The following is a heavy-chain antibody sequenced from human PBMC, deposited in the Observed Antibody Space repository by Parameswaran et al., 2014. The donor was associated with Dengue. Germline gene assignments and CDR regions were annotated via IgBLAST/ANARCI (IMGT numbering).Heavy chain of an antibody. Sequence: WIRQPPGKGLEWIGSIYYSGSTYYNPSLKSRVTISVDTSKNQFSLKLSSVTAADTAVYYCARLAGVPAAMASWFDPWGQGTLVTVSS. CDR3: ARLAGVPAAMASWFDP. D-gene: IGHD2-2*01. CDR2: IYYSGST. V-gene: IGHV4-39*01. J-gene: IGHJ5*02.